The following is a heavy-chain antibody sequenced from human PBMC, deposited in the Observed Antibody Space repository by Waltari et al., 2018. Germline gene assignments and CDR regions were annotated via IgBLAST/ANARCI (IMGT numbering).Heavy chain of an antibody. V-gene: IGHV1-69*06. D-gene: IGHD5-12*01. CDR1: GYTFTGYY. J-gene: IGHJ4*02. CDR3: AREGWFVATNYFDY. Sequence: QVQLVQSGAEVKKPGASVKVSCKASGYTFTGYYMHWVRQAPGQGLEWMGRIIPIFGTANYAQKFQGRVTITADKSTSTAYMELSSLRSEDTAVYYCAREGWFVATNYFDYWGQGTLVTVSS. CDR2: IIPIFGTA.